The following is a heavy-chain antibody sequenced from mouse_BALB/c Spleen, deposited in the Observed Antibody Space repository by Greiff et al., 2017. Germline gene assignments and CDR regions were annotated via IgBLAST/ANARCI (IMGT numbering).Heavy chain of an antibody. J-gene: IGHJ4*01. Sequence: EVQLQQSGTVLARPGASVKMSCKASGYSFTSYWMHWVKQRPGQGLEWIGAIYPGNSDTSYNQKFKGKAKLTAVTSASTAYMELSSLTNEDSAVYYWTRPMITTRVMDYWGQGTSVTVSS. CDR1: GYSFTSYW. CDR2: IYPGNSDT. V-gene: IGHV1-5*01. CDR3: TRPMITTRVMDY. D-gene: IGHD2-4*01.